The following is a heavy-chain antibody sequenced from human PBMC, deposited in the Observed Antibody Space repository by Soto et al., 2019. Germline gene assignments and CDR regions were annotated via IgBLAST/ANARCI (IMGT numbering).Heavy chain of an antibody. CDR1: GGTFSSYA. V-gene: IGHV1-69*01. J-gene: IGHJ4*02. Sequence: QVQLVQSGAEVKKPGSSVKVSCKASGGTFSSYAISWVRQAPGQGLEWMGGIIPIFGTANYAQKFQGRVTITADESTSTAYMELSSLRSEDTAVYYCARGYYYDSSGYYSNAYYFDYWAQGTLVTVSS. D-gene: IGHD3-22*01. CDR3: ARGYYYDSSGYYSNAYYFDY. CDR2: IIPIFGTA.